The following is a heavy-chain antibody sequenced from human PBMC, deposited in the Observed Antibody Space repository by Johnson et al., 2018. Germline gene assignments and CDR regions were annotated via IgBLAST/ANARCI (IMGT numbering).Heavy chain of an antibody. CDR2: IATTGDT. CDR1: GFTFCRYD. J-gene: IGHJ1*01. V-gene: IGHV3-13*01. D-gene: IGHD3-22*01. CDR3: ARGATYYDSSGYLGFQH. Sequence: VQLVQSGGDLVQPGGSLRLSCAASGFTFCRYDMHWVRHATGPGLEWVSVIATTGDTYYPGSGKGRFTIPRENAKNSLYLQMNNLRAGDTAVYYCARGATYYDSSGYLGFQHWGQGTLVTVS.